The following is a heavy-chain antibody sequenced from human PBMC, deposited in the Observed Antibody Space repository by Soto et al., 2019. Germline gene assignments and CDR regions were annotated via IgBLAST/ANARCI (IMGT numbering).Heavy chain of an antibody. CDR2: IKYSGTT. CDR3: ARHYASGNYYSPVDY. J-gene: IGHJ4*02. CDR1: GESFSGYI. D-gene: IGHD3-10*01. V-gene: IGHV4-34*01. Sequence: SETLSLTCAVYGESFSGYIWTWIRQTPGKGLQWIASIKYSGTTFYNPSLKSRVTLSVDTSKNQFALKLSSVTAAETAVYYCARHYASGNYYSPVDYWGQGALVT.